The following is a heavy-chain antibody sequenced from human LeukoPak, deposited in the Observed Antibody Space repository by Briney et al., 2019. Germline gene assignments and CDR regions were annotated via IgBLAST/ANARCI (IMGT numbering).Heavy chain of an antibody. CDR3: ARPHPDWYFAL. V-gene: IGHV5-51*01. Sequence: GESLKISCKGSGYSFTTYWIGWVRQMPGKGLEWMGVIYPGDSDTRYSPSFQGQVTISADKSISTAYLQWSSLKASDTAIYYCARPHPDWYFALWGRGTLVTVSS. CDR1: GYSFTTYW. CDR2: IYPGDSDT. J-gene: IGHJ2*01.